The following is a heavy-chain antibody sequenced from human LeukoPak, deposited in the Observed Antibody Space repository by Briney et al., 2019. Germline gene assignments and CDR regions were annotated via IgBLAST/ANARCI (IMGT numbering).Heavy chain of an antibody. CDR1: GGSISSGSYY. Sequence: SETLSLTCTVSGGSISSGSYYWSWIRQPAGTGLEWIGRIYTSGSTNYNPSLKSRVTISVDTSKNQFSLKLSSVTAADTAVYYCARVGGSGSYYIGQEYYFDYWGQGTLVTVSS. J-gene: IGHJ4*02. D-gene: IGHD3-10*01. V-gene: IGHV4-61*02. CDR2: IYTSGST. CDR3: ARVGGSGSYYIGQEYYFDY.